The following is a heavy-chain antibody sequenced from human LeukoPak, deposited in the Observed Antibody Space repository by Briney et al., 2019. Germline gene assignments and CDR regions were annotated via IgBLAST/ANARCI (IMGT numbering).Heavy chain of an antibody. Sequence: PGGSLRLSCAASGFTFSSYGMHWVRQAPGKGLEWVAVIWYDGSNKYYADSVKGRFTISRDNSKNTLYLQMNSLRAEDTAVYYCAKDADSSGSVDYWGQGTLVTVSS. J-gene: IGHJ4*02. CDR2: IWYDGSNK. CDR3: AKDADSSGSVDY. CDR1: GFTFSSYG. V-gene: IGHV3-33*06. D-gene: IGHD3-22*01.